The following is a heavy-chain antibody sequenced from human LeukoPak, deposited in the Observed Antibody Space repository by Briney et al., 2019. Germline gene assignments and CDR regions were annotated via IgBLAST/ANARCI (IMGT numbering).Heavy chain of an antibody. V-gene: IGHV3-23*01. CDR1: GFTFSSYA. D-gene: IGHD3-16*02. J-gene: IGHJ4*02. CDR2: ISGSGGST. CDR3: AKFGSDYVWGSYRPGVLTNYYFGY. Sequence: PGGSLRLSCAASGFTFSSYAMSWVRQAPGKGLEWVSAISGSGGSTYYADSVKGRFTISRDNSKNTLYLQMNSLRAEDTAVYYCAKFGSDYVWGSYRPGVLTNYYFGYWGQGTLVTVSA.